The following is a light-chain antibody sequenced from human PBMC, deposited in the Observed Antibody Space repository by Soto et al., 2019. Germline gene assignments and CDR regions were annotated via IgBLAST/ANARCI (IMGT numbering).Light chain of an antibody. J-gene: IGLJ2*01. CDR1: SSDVGGYNY. CDR2: AVS. Sequence: QSVLTQPASVSGSPGQSITISCTGTSSDVGGYNYVSWYQQHPGKAPKLMIYAVSNRPSGVSNRFSGSKSGNTASLTISGLQAEDEADYYCSSYTSSSIPVVFGGGTKLTVL. V-gene: IGLV2-14*01. CDR3: SSYTSSSIPVV.